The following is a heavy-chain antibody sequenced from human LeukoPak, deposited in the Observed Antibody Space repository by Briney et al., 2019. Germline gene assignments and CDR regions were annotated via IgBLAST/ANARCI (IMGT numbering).Heavy chain of an antibody. Sequence: PPGGSLRLSCAASGFTFSSYAMHWVRQAPGKGLEWVSYISSSSSTIYYADSVKGRFTISRDNAKNSLYLQMNSLRAEDTAVYYCARAGSYPDYYFDYWGQGTLVTVSS. D-gene: IGHD1-26*01. V-gene: IGHV3-48*04. CDR2: ISSSSSTI. CDR3: ARAGSYPDYYFDY. J-gene: IGHJ4*02. CDR1: GFTFSSYA.